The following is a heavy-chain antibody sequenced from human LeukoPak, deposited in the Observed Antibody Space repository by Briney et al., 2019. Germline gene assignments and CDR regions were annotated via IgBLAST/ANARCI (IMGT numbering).Heavy chain of an antibody. CDR1: GGAVSSGSYY. D-gene: IGHD3-9*01. Sequence: SETLSLTCTVSGGAVSSGSYYWSWSRQPPGKGLEWIGYIYYSGSTNYNPSLKSRVTISVDTSKNQFSLKLSSVTAADTAVYYCARVDILTGYYRGFDHWGQGTLVTVSS. CDR3: ARVDILTGYYRGFDH. CDR2: IYYSGST. J-gene: IGHJ4*02. V-gene: IGHV4-61*01.